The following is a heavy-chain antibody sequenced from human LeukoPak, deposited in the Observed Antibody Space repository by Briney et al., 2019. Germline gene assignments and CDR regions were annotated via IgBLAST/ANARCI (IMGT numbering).Heavy chain of an antibody. CDR3: ARDSSSIVFGWFDP. V-gene: IGHV3-30-3*01. D-gene: IGHD6-6*01. Sequence: PGGSLRLSCAASGFTFSSYAMHWVRQAPGKGLEWVAVISSDGSNKYYADSVKGRFTISRDNSKNTLYLQMNSLRAEDTAVYYCARDSSSIVFGWFDPWGQGTLVTVSS. CDR2: ISSDGSNK. CDR1: GFTFSSYA. J-gene: IGHJ5*02.